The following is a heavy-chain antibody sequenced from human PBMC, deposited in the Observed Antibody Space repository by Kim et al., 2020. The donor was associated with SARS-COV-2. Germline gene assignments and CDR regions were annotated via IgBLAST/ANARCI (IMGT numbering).Heavy chain of an antibody. CDR3: RTYSSSWYWGLDY. V-gene: IGHV4-39*01. J-gene: IGHJ4*02. Sequence: SETLSLTCTVSGGSISSSSYYWGWIRQPPGKGLEWIGSIYYSGSTYYNPSLKSRVTISVDTSKNQFSLKLSSVTAADTAVYYCRTYSSSWYWGLDYWGQG. CDR2: IYYSGST. CDR1: GGSISSSSYY. D-gene: IGHD6-13*01.